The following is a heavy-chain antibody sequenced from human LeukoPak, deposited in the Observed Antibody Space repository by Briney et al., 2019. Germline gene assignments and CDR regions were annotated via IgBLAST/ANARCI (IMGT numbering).Heavy chain of an antibody. CDR3: WAVPAAWHY. Sequence: GGSLRLSCAASGFTFSNAWMSWVRQAPGKGLEWVGRIKSKTDCGTTDYAAPVKGRFTISRDDSKNTLYLQMNSLKTEDTAVYYCWAVPAAWHYWGQGTLVTVSS. V-gene: IGHV3-15*01. D-gene: IGHD2-2*01. CDR2: IKSKTDCGTT. CDR1: GFTFSNAW. J-gene: IGHJ4*02.